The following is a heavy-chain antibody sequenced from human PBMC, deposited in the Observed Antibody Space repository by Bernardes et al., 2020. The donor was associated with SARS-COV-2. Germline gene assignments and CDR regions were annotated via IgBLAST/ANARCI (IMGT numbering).Heavy chain of an antibody. CDR1: GYTFTGYF. V-gene: IGHV1-2*02. D-gene: IGHD5-12*01. Sequence: ASVKVSCKASGYTFTGYFIHWVRQAPGQGLEWMGWINPNSGGTKYAQKFQGRVTMTRDTSLSTAYMELSRLRSDDTGVYHCARANSGYDFFYGLDVWGQGTTVTVSS. J-gene: IGHJ6*02. CDR2: INPNSGGT. CDR3: ARANSGYDFFYGLDV.